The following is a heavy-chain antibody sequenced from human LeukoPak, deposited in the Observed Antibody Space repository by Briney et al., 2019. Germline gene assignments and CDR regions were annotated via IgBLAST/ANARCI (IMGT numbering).Heavy chain of an antibody. J-gene: IGHJ6*02. D-gene: IGHD3-16*01. CDR2: INHSGST. V-gene: IGHV4-34*01. CDR3: ARIWRRGNYYYYGMDV. Sequence: SETLSLTCAVYGGSFSGYYWSWIRQPPGKGLEWIGEINHSGSTNYNPSLKSQVTISVDTSKNQFSLKLSSVTAADTAVYYCARIWRRGNYYYYGMDVWGQGTTVTVSS. CDR1: GGSFSGYY.